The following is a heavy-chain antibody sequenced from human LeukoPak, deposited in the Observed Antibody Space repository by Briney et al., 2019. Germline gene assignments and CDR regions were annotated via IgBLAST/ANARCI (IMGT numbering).Heavy chain of an antibody. Sequence: GGSLRLSCAASGFTFSSYWMHWVRQAPGKGLVWVSRINSDGSSTSYADSVKGRFTISRDNAKNTLYLQMNSLRAEDTAVYYCARAMAEPYYYYGMDVWGQGTTVTVPS. J-gene: IGHJ6*02. CDR1: GFTFSSYW. V-gene: IGHV3-74*01. CDR3: ARAMAEPYYYYGMDV. CDR2: INSDGSST. D-gene: IGHD3-10*01.